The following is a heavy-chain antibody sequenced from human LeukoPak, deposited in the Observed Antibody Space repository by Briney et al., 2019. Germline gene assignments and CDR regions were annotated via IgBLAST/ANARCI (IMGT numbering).Heavy chain of an antibody. CDR2: IYPGDSDT. V-gene: IGHV5-51*01. CDR1: GYSFINYW. J-gene: IGHJ4*02. D-gene: IGHD6-13*01. Sequence: AESLNISCKGSGYSFINYWIAWVRQMPGKGLEWMGMIYPGDSDTRYSPSFQGQVTISADKSISTAYLQWSSLKASDTAMYYCARRSGPLVYFFFDYWGQGTLVTVSS. CDR3: ARRSGPLVYFFFDY.